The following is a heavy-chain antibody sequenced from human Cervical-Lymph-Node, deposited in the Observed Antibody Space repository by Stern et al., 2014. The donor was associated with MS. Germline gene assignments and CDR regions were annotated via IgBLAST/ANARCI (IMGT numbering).Heavy chain of an antibody. CDR3: ARHSVGVKDFDS. J-gene: IGHJ4*02. V-gene: IGHV4-59*01. D-gene: IGHD4-23*01. CDR1: GGSIRTFS. CDR2: VYYNGTT. Sequence: QVQLQESGPGLVKPSETLSLTCNVSGGSIRTFSWSWIRQPPGRGLEWICCVYYNGTTTHNPSLKSRVTMSVDTSKSQLSLRLHSVTAADTAVYYCARHSVGVKDFDSWGQGTLVTVSS.